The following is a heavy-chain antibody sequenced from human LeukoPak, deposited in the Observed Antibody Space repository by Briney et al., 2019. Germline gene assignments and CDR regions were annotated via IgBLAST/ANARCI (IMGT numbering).Heavy chain of an antibody. Sequence: SETLSLTCAVYGGSFSGYYWSWIRQPPGKGLEWIGEINHSGSTNYNPSLKSRVTISVDTSKNQFSLKLSSVTAADTAVYYCARPGYYDSSGYSPFDYWGQGTLVTVPS. V-gene: IGHV4-34*01. CDR3: ARPGYYDSSGYSPFDY. J-gene: IGHJ4*02. CDR1: GGSFSGYY. CDR2: INHSGST. D-gene: IGHD3-22*01.